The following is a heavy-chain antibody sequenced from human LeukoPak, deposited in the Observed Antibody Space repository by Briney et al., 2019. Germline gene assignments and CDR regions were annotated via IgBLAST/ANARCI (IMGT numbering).Heavy chain of an antibody. CDR3: ARGPYSYDSSGAFDI. CDR1: GDSISGGDYY. D-gene: IGHD3-22*01. V-gene: IGHV4-61*02. CDR2: ISSSGST. J-gene: IGHJ3*02. Sequence: SETLSLTCTVSGDSISGGDYYWSWTRQPAGKGLEWIGRISSSGSTNYNPSLKSRVTISVDTSKNQFSLKLSSVTAADTAVYFCARGPYSYDSSGAFDIWGQGTMVTVSS.